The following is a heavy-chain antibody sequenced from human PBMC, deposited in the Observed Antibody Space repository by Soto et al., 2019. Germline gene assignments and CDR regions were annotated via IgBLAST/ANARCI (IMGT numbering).Heavy chain of an antibody. V-gene: IGHV4-4*02. CDR3: ARASSFRGDFHV. Sequence: QVQLQESGPGLVKPSGTLSLTCSVSGGSIRSSSWRTWLRQSPGKGLEWIGEFYYAGSPNYNPSFQTRVTISADASKNSVSLRLTSVTAADTAIYYCARASSFRGDFHVWGQGTSVTISS. J-gene: IGHJ3*01. CDR2: FYYAGSP. CDR1: GGSIRSSSW. D-gene: IGHD2-21*02.